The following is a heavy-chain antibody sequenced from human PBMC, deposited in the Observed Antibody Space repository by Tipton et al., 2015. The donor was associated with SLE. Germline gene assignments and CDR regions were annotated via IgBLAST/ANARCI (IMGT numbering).Heavy chain of an antibody. CDR3: ARFPDYGSSVP. J-gene: IGHJ5*02. Sequence: TLSLTCTVSGGSISSASYYWGWIRQPPGKGLEWIGSIYYSGSTYYNPSLKSRVTISVDTSKNQFSLKLSSVTAADTAVYYCARFPDYGSSVPWGQGTLVTVSS. D-gene: IGHD3-22*01. CDR2: IYYSGST. CDR1: GGSISSASYY. V-gene: IGHV4-39*07.